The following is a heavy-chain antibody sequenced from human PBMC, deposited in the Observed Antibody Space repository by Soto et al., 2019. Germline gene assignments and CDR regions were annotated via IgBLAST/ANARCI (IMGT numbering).Heavy chain of an antibody. Sequence: QVQLVESGGGVVQPGGSLRLSCAASGSIFRGYGMHWVRQAPGKGLEWVAIIRFDGSNINYADSVMGRFTISRDNSKNRLYLEMNSLRVEDTAVYYCARDGFGGTAFRGYLDYWGQGTLVTVSS. CDR2: IRFDGSNI. CDR3: ARDGFGGTAFRGYLDY. CDR1: GSIFRGYG. V-gene: IGHV3-33*01. D-gene: IGHD2-15*01. J-gene: IGHJ4*02.